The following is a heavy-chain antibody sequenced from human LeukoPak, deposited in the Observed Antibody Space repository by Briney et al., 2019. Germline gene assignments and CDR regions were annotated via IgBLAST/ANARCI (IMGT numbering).Heavy chain of an antibody. CDR1: GFTFSSYG. CDR2: ISYDGSNK. Sequence: GGSLRLSCAASGFTFSSYGMHWVRQAPGKGLEWVAVISYDGSNKYYADSVKGRFTISRDNSKNTLYLQMNSLRAEDTAVYYCAKSWLWELWDYFDYWGQGTLVTVSS. V-gene: IGHV3-30*18. CDR3: AKSWLWELWDYFDY. D-gene: IGHD1-26*01. J-gene: IGHJ4*02.